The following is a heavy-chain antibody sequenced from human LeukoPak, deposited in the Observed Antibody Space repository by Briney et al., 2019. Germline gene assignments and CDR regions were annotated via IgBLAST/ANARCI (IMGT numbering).Heavy chain of an antibody. D-gene: IGHD6-6*01. CDR1: GFTFRNYW. CDR2: IKQDGSLK. CDR3: ARIGYSSSSFEY. V-gene: IGHV3-7*01. Sequence: GGSLRLSCAASGFTFRNYWMSWVRQAPGKGLEWVANIKQDGSLKYYVDSLKGRFTISRDNAKTSVYLQMSSLRAEDTAVYFCARIGYSSSSFEYWGQGTLVTVSP. J-gene: IGHJ4*02.